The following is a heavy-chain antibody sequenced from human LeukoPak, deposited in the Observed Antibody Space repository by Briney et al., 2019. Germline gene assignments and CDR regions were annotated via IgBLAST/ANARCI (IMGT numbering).Heavy chain of an antibody. V-gene: IGHV1-2*02. CDR3: VREARAGNWFAP. CDR2: INPDSGGT. Sequence: ASVKVSCKASGYTFTTYYIHWVRQAPVQGLEWMGWINPDSGGTNYAQKFQGRVTMTRDTSISTVYMDLSMLRSDDTAIYYCVREARAGNWFAPGGEGTLVIVSS. CDR1: GYTFTTYY. J-gene: IGHJ5*02.